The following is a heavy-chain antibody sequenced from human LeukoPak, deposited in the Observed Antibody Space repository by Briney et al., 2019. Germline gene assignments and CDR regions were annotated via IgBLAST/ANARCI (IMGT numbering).Heavy chain of an antibody. Sequence: ASVKVSCKASGGTFSSYAISWVRQAPGQGLEWMGGIILIFGTANYAQKFQGRVTITTDESTSTAYMELSSLRSEDTAVYYCARAGFTIFGVASRFDPWGQGTLVTVSS. CDR2: IILIFGTA. CDR1: GGTFSSYA. J-gene: IGHJ5*02. CDR3: ARAGFTIFGVASRFDP. V-gene: IGHV1-69*05. D-gene: IGHD3-3*01.